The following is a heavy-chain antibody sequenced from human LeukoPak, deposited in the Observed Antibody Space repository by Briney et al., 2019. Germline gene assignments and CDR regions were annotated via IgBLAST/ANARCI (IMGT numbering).Heavy chain of an antibody. CDR1: GYTFTTYD. J-gene: IGHJ4*02. D-gene: IGHD4-17*01. CDR3: ARGMTSVRNDYYFDY. CDR2: VNANSDST. Sequence: ASVKVSCKPSGYTFTTYDISWIRQAPGQGLEWMGWVNANSDSTGSTQKFQGRLTLTENTSTNTAYMELSSLRSDDTAVYYCARGMTSVRNDYYFDYWGQGTLVIVSS. V-gene: IGHV1-8*01.